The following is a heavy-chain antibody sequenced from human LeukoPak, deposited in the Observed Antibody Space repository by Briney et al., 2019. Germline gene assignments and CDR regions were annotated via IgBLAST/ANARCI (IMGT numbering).Heavy chain of an antibody. CDR1: GGSISGGGYY. CDR2: IYYSGST. CDR3: AREARGPNVRPPKYYFDY. D-gene: IGHD3-10*02. Sequence: SQTLSLTCTVSGGSISGGGYYWSWIRQHPGKGLEWIGYIYYSGSTYYNPSLKSRVTISVDTSKNQFSLKLSSVTAADTAVYYCAREARGPNVRPPKYYFDYWGQGTLVTVSS. J-gene: IGHJ4*02. V-gene: IGHV4-31*03.